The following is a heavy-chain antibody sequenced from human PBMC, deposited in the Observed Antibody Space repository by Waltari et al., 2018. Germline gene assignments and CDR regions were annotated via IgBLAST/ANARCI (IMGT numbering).Heavy chain of an antibody. V-gene: IGHV4-34*01. D-gene: IGHD1-26*01. CDR3: ARGRKVGASPLRTFDP. Sequence: QVQLQQWGAGLLKPSETLSLTCAVYGGSFSGYYWSWIRQPPGKGLEWIGEINHSGSTNYNPSLKSRATISVDTSKNQFSLKLSSVTAADTAVYYCARGRKVGASPLRTFDPWGQGTLVTVSS. CDR2: INHSGST. CDR1: GGSFSGYY. J-gene: IGHJ5*02.